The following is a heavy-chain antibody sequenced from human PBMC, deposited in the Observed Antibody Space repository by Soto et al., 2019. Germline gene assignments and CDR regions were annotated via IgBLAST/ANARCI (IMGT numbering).Heavy chain of an antibody. CDR2: ISYDGSNK. D-gene: IGHD6-13*01. V-gene: IGHV3-30*18. CDR1: GFTFSTYG. J-gene: IGHJ6*02. CDR3: AKAPFSSSWLGMDV. Sequence: QVQLVESGGGVVQPGRSLRLSCAASGFTFSTYGMHWVRQAPGKGLEWVAVISYDGSNKYYADSVKGRFTISRDNSKNPLYRQKNSLRAEDTAVYYCAKAPFSSSWLGMDVWGQGTTVTVSS.